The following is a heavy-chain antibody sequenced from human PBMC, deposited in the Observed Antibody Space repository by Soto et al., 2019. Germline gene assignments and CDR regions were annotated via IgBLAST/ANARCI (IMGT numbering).Heavy chain of an antibody. V-gene: IGHV1-69*06. D-gene: IGHD2-2*01. CDR3: ARGVVPAAITGMDV. Sequence: KVSCKASGGTFSSYAISWVRQAPGQGLEWMGGIIPIFGTANYAQKFQGRVTITADKSTSTAYMELSSLRSEDTAVYYCARGVVPAAITGMDVWGQGTTVTVSS. J-gene: IGHJ6*02. CDR2: IIPIFGTA. CDR1: GGTFSSYA.